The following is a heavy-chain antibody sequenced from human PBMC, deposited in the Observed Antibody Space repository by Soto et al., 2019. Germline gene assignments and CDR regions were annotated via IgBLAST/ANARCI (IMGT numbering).Heavy chain of an antibody. Sequence: QVQLQQWGAGLLKPSETLSLTCAVYGGSFGFYYWSWIRQSPGRGLELIGEINHSGRANYNPSLKSRVPISLDTSQNQFSLQLNSVTAADTAIYYCARGTVVDATCSKCHYMEVWGKGTTVTVSS. CDR3: ARGTVVDATCSKCHYMEV. CDR1: GGSFGFYY. J-gene: IGHJ6*03. D-gene: IGHD2-8*02. V-gene: IGHV4-34*01. CDR2: INHSGRA.